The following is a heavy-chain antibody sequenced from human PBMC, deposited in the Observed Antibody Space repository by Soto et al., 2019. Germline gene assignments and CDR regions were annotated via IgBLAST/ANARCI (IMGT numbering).Heavy chain of an antibody. CDR2: ISGSGGST. J-gene: IGHJ6*02. V-gene: IGHV3-23*01. Sequence: PGGSLRLSCAASGFTFSSYAMSWVRQAPGKGLEWVSAISGSGGSTYYADSVKGRFTISRDNSKNTLYLQMNSLRAEDTAVYYCAKAYYYDSSGYYLSPYYYYYGMDVWGQGTTFIVSS. D-gene: IGHD3-22*01. CDR3: AKAYYYDSSGYYLSPYYYYYGMDV. CDR1: GFTFSSYA.